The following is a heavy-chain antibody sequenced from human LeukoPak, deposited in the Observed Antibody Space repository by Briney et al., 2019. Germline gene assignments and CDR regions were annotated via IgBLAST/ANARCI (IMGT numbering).Heavy chain of an antibody. CDR3: ARAPRGYFFDY. V-gene: IGHV3-7*01. J-gene: IGHJ4*02. CDR1: GFTFSSYW. Sequence: PGGSLRLSCAASGFTFSSYWMSWVRQAPGKGLEWVANIKQDGSNKYYADSVKGRFTISRDNSKNTLYLQMNSLRAEDTAVYYCARAPRGYFFDYWGQGTLVTVSS. D-gene: IGHD3-9*01. CDR2: IKQDGSNK.